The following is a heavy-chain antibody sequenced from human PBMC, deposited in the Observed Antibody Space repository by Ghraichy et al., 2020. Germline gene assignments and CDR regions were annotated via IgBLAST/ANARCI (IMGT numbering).Heavy chain of an antibody. D-gene: IGHD3-10*01. CDR1: GGSISSSSYY. CDR2: IYYSGST. Sequence: SETLSLTCTVSGGSISSSSYYWGWIRQPPGKGLEWIGSIYYSGSTYYNPSLKSRVTISVDTSKNQFSLKLSSVTAADTAVYYCAGQVAGLLWFGEFPYYFDYWGQGTLVTVSS. CDR3: AGQVAGLLWFGEFPYYFDY. J-gene: IGHJ4*02. V-gene: IGHV4-39*01.